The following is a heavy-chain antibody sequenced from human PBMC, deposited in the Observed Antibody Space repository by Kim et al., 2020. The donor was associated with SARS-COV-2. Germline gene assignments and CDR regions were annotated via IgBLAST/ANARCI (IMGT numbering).Heavy chain of an antibody. CDR1: GGTFSSYA. V-gene: IGHV1-69*04. J-gene: IGHJ5*02. CDR3: ASLGYCSSTSCYRGNWFDP. Sequence: SVKVSCKASGGTFSSYAISWVRQAPGQGLEWMGRIIPILGIANYAQKFQGRVTITADKSTSTAYMELSSLRSEDTAVYYCASLGYCSSTSCYRGNWFDPWGQGTLVTVSS. D-gene: IGHD2-2*02. CDR2: IIPILGIA.